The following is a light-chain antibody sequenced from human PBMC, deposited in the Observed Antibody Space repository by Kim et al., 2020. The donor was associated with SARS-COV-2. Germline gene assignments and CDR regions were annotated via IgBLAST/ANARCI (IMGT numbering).Light chain of an antibody. CDR3: QQSYSTPWT. Sequence: DIQMTQSPSSLSASVGDRVTITCRASQSISGYLNWYQQKPGKAPKLLIYDASTLQSGVPSRFSGSGSGTDFTLTISSLQPEDFATYYCQQSYSTPWTFGQGTKVDIK. J-gene: IGKJ1*01. CDR2: DAS. CDR1: QSISGY. V-gene: IGKV1-39*01.